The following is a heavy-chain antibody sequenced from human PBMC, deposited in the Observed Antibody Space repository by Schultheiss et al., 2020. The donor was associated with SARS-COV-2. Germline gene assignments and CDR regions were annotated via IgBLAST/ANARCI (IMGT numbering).Heavy chain of an antibody. CDR3: AFPAARV. CDR1: GYTFTGYY. CDR2: INPNSGGT. D-gene: IGHD6-6*01. J-gene: IGHJ4*02. Sequence: ASVKVSCKASGYTFTGYYMHWVRQAPGQGLEWMGWINPNSGGTNYAQKFQVRVTMTRNTSISTAYMELSSLRSDDTAVYYCAFPAARVWGQGTLVTVSS. V-gene: IGHV1-2*02.